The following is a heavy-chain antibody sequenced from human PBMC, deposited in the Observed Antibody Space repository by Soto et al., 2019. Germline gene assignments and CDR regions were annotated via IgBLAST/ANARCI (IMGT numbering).Heavy chain of an antibody. CDR1: GGSVSSGTYF. CDR3: ATRSSGGNWLGR. Sequence: SETLSLTCTVSGGSVSSGTYFWTWIRQPPGKGLEWIGYISYSGSTNYNPSLKSRVTISADTSKNQFSLKLNSVTAADTAAHYSATRSSGGNWLGRCRRGTLV. V-gene: IGHV4-61*01. CDR2: ISYSGST. J-gene: IGHJ5*02. D-gene: IGHD3-10*01.